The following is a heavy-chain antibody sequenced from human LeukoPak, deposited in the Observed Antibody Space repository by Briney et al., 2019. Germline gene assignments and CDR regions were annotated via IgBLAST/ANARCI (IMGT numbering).Heavy chain of an antibody. J-gene: IGHJ4*02. CDR2: IGGSGGST. Sequence: PGGSLRLSCAASGFTFSSYAMSWVRQAPGKGLEWVSAIGGSGGSTYYADSVKGRFTISRDNSKNTLYLQMNSLRAEDTAVYYCAKDLYSSSHSSPFLDYWGQGTLVTVSS. D-gene: IGHD6-13*01. CDR3: AKDLYSSSHSSPFLDY. CDR1: GFTFSSYA. V-gene: IGHV3-23*01.